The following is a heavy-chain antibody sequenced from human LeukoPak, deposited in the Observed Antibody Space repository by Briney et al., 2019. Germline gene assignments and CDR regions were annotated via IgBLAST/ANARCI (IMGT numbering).Heavy chain of an antibody. CDR3: AREPVAGTVRGGY. CDR2: ISSSSSYI. V-gene: IGHV3-21*01. D-gene: IGHD6-19*01. CDR1: GFTFSSYS. Sequence: GGSLRLSCAASGFTFSSYSMNWVRQAPGKGLEWVSSISSSSSYIYYADSVKGRFTISRDNAKNSLYLQMNSLRAEDTAVYYCAREPVAGTVRGGYWGQGTLVTVSS. J-gene: IGHJ4*02.